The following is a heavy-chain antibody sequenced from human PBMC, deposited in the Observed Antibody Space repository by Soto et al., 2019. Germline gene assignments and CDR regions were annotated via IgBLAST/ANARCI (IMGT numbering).Heavy chain of an antibody. Sequence: QVTLKESGPVLVKPTETLTLTCTVSGFSLSNARMGVSWIRQPPGKALEWLAHIFSNDEKSYSTSLKSRLTIYKHTSKNQVVFTMTNMHPVDTDTYYWARIRAVTTLYDMDVWGQWTTVTVSS. CDR1: GFSLSNARMG. V-gene: IGHV2-26*01. CDR2: IFSNDEK. J-gene: IGHJ6*02. CDR3: ARIRAVTTLYDMDV. D-gene: IGHD4-17*01.